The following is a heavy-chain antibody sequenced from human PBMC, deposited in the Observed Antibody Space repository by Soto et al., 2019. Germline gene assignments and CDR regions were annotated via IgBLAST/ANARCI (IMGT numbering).Heavy chain of an antibody. J-gene: IGHJ6*02. CDR2: ISAYNGKT. CDR3: GSTYGSGSYAHHYFYYGMDV. D-gene: IGHD3-10*01. V-gene: IGHV1-18*01. CDR1: GYTFTNYG. Sequence: QVQLVQSGAEVKKPGASVKVSCKASGYTFTNYGISWVRQAPGQGLEWMGWISAYNGKTNYAQKFQDRVTVTTDTSXXTXYXXVRSLRSDDTAVYYCGSTYGSGSYAHHYFYYGMDVWGQGTTVTVSS.